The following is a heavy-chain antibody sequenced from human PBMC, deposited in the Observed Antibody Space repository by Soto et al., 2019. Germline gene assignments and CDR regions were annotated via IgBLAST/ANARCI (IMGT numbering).Heavy chain of an antibody. CDR2: TYYRSKWYN. J-gene: IGHJ5*02. V-gene: IGHV6-1*01. Sequence: PSQTLSLTCAISGDSVSGNIVTWDWIRHSPSRGLEWLGRTYYRSKWYNDYAVSVKSRISINPDTSKNQFSLQLNSVTPEDTAVYFCVGGILAGGTRSFASWGQGTLVTVSS. D-gene: IGHD6-13*01. CDR1: GDSVSGNIVT. CDR3: VGGILAGGTRSFAS.